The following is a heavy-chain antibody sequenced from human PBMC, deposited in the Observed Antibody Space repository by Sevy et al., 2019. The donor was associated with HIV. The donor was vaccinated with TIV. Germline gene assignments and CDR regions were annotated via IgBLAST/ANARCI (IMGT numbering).Heavy chain of an antibody. CDR2: LIGGGSRT. CDR1: GFTFSNYF. Sequence: GGSLRLSCAGSGFTFSNYFMTWVRQAPGKGLEWVSTLIGGGSRTYYADSVTGRFTISRDNSRNTLYLQMNSLRAEDTAVYYCAKRRVQSGLSGGGANYGWDVCAKGPRSPSP. V-gene: IGHV3-23*01. D-gene: IGHD2-8*02. J-gene: IGHJ6*02. CDR3: AKRRVQSGLSGGGANYGWDV.